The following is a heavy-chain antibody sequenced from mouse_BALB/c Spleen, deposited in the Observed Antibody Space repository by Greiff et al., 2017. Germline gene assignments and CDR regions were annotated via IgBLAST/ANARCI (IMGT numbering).Heavy chain of an antibody. Sequence: EVKLEESGGGLVKLGGSLKLSCAASGFTFSSYYMSWVRQTPEKRLELVAAINSNGGSTYYPDTVKGRFTISRDNAKNTLYLQMSSLKSEDTALYYGARQDYYGSRGAMDYWGQGTSVTVSS. CDR2: INSNGGST. V-gene: IGHV5-6-2*01. CDR1: GFTFSSYY. J-gene: IGHJ4*01. D-gene: IGHD1-1*01. CDR3: ARQDYYGSRGAMDY.